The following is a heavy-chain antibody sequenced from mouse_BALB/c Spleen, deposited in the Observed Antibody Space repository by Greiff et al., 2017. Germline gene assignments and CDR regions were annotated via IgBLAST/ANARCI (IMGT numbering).Heavy chain of an antibody. Sequence: EVKLQESGGGLVKPGGSLKLSCAASGFTFSDYYMYWVRQTPEKRLEWVATISDGGSYTYYPDSVKGRFTISRDNAKNNLYLQMSSLKSEDTAMYYCAREATMITTGAMDYWGQGTSVTVSS. CDR3: AREATMITTGAMDY. D-gene: IGHD2-4*01. V-gene: IGHV5-4*02. J-gene: IGHJ4*01. CDR2: ISDGGSYT. CDR1: GFTFSDYY.